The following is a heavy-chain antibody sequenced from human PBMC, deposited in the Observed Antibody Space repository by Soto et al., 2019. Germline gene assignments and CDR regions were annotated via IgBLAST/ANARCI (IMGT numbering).Heavy chain of an antibody. CDR1: GFTFSSYA. J-gene: IGHJ5*02. CDR3: AKDIGTRYCSGGSCYFPPTFDP. Sequence: PGGSLRLSCAASGFTFSSYAMSWVRQAPGKGLEWVSAISGSGGSTYYADSVKGRFTISRDNSKSTLYLQMNSLRAEDTAVYYCAKDIGTRYCSGGSCYFPPTFDPWGQGTLVTVSS. V-gene: IGHV3-23*01. CDR2: ISGSGGST. D-gene: IGHD2-15*01.